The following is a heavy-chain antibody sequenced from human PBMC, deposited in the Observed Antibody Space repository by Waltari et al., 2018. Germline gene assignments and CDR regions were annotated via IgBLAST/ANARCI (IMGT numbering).Heavy chain of an antibody. CDR2: IKQDGSEK. D-gene: IGHD5-12*01. CDR3: ARGKDSGYDFNYYGMDV. J-gene: IGHJ6*02. CDR1: GVTFSSYW. V-gene: IGHV3-7*01. Sequence: EVQLVESGGGLVQPGGSLRLSCAASGVTFSSYWMSWVRQAPGKGLEWVANIKQDGSEKDYVDSVKGRFTISRDNAKNSLYLQMNSLRAEDTAVYYCARGKDSGYDFNYYGMDVWGQGTTVTVSS.